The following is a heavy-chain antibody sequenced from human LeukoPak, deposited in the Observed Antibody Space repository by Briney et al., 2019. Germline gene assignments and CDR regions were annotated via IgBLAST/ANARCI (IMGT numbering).Heavy chain of an antibody. CDR3: ARVGYSSSWYPDY. D-gene: IGHD6-13*01. CDR1: GYSISSGYY. J-gene: IGHJ4*02. V-gene: IGHV4-38-2*01. CDR2: IYHSGST. Sequence: SETLSLTCAVSGYSISSGYYWGWIRQPPGEGLEWIGSIYHSGSTYYNPSLKSRVTISVDTSKNQFSLKLSSVTAADTAVYYCARVGYSSSWYPDYWGQGTLVTVSS.